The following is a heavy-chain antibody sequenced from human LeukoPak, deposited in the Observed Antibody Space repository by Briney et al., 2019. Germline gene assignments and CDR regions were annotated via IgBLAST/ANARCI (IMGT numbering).Heavy chain of an antibody. D-gene: IGHD5-18*01. V-gene: IGHV3-23*01. CDR1: GLTFSSYA. Sequence: GGSLRLSCAASGLTFSSYAMSWVRQAPGKGLEWVSAISGSGGSTYYADSVKGRFTISRDNSKNTLYLQMNSLRAEDTAVYYCATGNGYSYGNYGMDVWGQGTTVTVSS. CDR3: ATGNGYSYGNYGMDV. CDR2: ISGSGGST. J-gene: IGHJ6*02.